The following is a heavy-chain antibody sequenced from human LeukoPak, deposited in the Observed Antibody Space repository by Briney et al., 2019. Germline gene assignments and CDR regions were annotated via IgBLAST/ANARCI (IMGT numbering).Heavy chain of an antibody. D-gene: IGHD2-2*01. CDR2: ISSSSSYI. CDR1: GFSFSTYS. Sequence: GGSLRLSCRASGFSFSTYSMYWVRQAPGKGLEWVSSISSSSSYIYYADSMRGRFTISRDNAKNSLYLQVNSLRAEDTAIYYCARGFCSSTSCSGIDYWGQGTLVTVSS. V-gene: IGHV3-21*01. CDR3: ARGFCSSTSCSGIDY. J-gene: IGHJ4*02.